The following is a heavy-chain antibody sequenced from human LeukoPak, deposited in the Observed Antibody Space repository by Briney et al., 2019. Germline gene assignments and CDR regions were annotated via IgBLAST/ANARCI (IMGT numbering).Heavy chain of an antibody. CDR2: IYYSGST. J-gene: IGHJ4*02. CDR3: ARAPLDCSSTSCYTGPADY. CDR1: GGSISSGGYY. V-gene: IGHV4-31*03. Sequence: PSRTLSLTCTVSGGSISSGGYYWSWIRQHPGKGLEWIGYIYYSGSTYYNPSLKSRVTISVDTSKNQFSLKLSSVTAADTAVYYCARAPLDCSSTSCYTGPADYWGQGTLVTVSS. D-gene: IGHD2-2*02.